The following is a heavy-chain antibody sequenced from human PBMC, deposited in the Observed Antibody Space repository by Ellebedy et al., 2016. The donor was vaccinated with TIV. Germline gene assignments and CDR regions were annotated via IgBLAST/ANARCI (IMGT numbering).Heavy chain of an antibody. Sequence: PGGSLRLSCTASGFTVGNNYMNWLRQAPGKGLEWVSLIYSGGDTVYADSVKGRFTISRDSSKNTLYLQMNSLRAEYTAVYYCARDPPGIAASGPYKWGQGTLVTVSS. CDR1: GFTVGNNY. CDR3: ARDPPGIAASGPYK. V-gene: IGHV3-53*01. J-gene: IGHJ4*02. D-gene: IGHD6-13*01. CDR2: IYSGGDT.